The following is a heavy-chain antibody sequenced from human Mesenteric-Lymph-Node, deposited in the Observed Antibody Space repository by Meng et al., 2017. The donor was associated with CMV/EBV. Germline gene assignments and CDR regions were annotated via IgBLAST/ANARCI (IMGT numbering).Heavy chain of an antibody. D-gene: IGHD5-18*01. V-gene: IGHV7-4-1*02. J-gene: IGHJ4*02. CDR3: ARAWLRTGFDY. Sequence: SCKTSGYTLKTYAMDWVRQAPGQGLELMEWIDTKTGNPTYAQGFTGRFVISLDTSVSTTYLQINGLKAEDTAVYYCARAWLRTGFDYWGQGTLVTVSS. CDR2: IDTKTGNP. CDR1: GYTLKTYA.